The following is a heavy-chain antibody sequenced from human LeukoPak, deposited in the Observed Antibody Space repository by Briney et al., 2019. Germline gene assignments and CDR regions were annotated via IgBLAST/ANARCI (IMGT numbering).Heavy chain of an antibody. D-gene: IGHD3-22*01. V-gene: IGHV4-59*01. CDR2: IYYSGIT. J-gene: IGHJ4*02. CDR3: ARNNYDRWYYFDY. Sequence: SETLPLTCTVSGGSISNYYWSWIRQPPGKGLEWIGYIYYSGITNYNPSLKSRVTISVDTSKNQFSLKLSSVTAADTAVYYCARNNYDRWYYFDYWGQGTLVTVSS. CDR1: GGSISNYY.